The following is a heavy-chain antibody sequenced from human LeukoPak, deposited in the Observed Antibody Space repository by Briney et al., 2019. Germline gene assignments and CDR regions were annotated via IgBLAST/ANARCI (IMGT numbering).Heavy chain of an antibody. CDR1: GITFSSYA. V-gene: IGHV3-23*01. J-gene: IGHJ4*02. D-gene: IGHD4-17*01. CDR2: IVGRGGIT. CDR3: ARETTVPTLYYFDY. Sequence: GGSLRLSCAASGITFSSYAMSWVRQAPGKGLEWVSTIVGRGGITYYADSVKGRFTISRDNSKNTLYLQTNSLRAEDTAVYYCARETTVPTLYYFDYWGQGTLVTVSS.